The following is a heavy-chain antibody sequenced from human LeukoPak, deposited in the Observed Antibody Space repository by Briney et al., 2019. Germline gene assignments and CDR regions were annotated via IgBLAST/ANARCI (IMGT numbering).Heavy chain of an antibody. J-gene: IGHJ4*01. D-gene: IGHD4-17*01. CDR3: ATRREHYGDYDY. CDR1: GYSFTSYW. CDR2: VDRSDSYT. Sequence: GESLQISCYGSGYSFTSYWIRWGRQMPGKGREWRGRVDRSDSYTTYSPSFQGHVTISADKSISTAYLQGSSLKASDTATYYCATRREHYGDYDYRGPGTLVTASS. V-gene: IGHV5-10-1*01.